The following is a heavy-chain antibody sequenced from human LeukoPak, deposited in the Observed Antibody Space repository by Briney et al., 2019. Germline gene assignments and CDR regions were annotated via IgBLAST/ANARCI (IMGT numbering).Heavy chain of an antibody. D-gene: IGHD3-10*01. CDR1: GGSISSYY. CDR3: ARSALCGSGSDY. V-gene: IGHV4-59*01. Sequence: SETLSLTCTVSGGSISSYYWSWIRQPPGKGLEWIGYIYYSGSTNYNPSLKSRVTISVDTSKNQFSLKLSSVTAADTAVYYCARSALCGSGSDYWGQGTLVTVSS. J-gene: IGHJ4*02. CDR2: IYYSGST.